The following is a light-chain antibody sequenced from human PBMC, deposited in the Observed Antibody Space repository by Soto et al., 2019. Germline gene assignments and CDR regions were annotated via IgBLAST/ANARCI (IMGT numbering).Light chain of an antibody. CDR2: EVS. V-gene: IGLV2-8*01. J-gene: IGLJ3*02. CDR1: SSDVGGYNY. CDR3: QSFDSSLNSGV. Sequence: QSALTQPPSASGSPGQSVTISCTGTSSDVGGYNYVSWYQQHPGKAPKVMIYEVSKRPSGVPDRLSGSKSGSSASLAITGLQADDEADYYCQSFDSSLNSGVFGGGTKLTVL.